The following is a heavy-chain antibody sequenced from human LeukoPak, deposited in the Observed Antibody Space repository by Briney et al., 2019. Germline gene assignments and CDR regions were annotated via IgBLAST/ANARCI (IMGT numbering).Heavy chain of an antibody. CDR2: IYYSGST. CDR1: GGSMNNYY. CDR3: ARVGQWLVPNALDY. Sequence: PSETLSLTCTVSGGSMNNYYWNWIRQPPGKGLEWIGYIYYSGSTNYNPSLKSRVTISVDTSKNQFSLKLSSVTAADTAVYYCARVGQWLVPNALDYWGQGTLVTVSS. J-gene: IGHJ4*02. D-gene: IGHD6-19*01. V-gene: IGHV4-59*01.